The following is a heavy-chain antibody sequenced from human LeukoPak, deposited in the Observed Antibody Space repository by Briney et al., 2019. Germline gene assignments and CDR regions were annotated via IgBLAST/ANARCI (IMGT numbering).Heavy chain of an antibody. CDR2: ISSSGTII. CDR1: GFTFSRYE. D-gene: IGHD4-23*01. V-gene: IGHV3-48*03. Sequence: GGSLRLSCAASGFTFSRYEMHWVRQAPGKGLEWVSYISSSGTIIYYADSVKGRFTISRDNAKNSLYLQMNSLRAEDTAVYYCARDYGGSSPFDYWGQGTLVTVSS. J-gene: IGHJ4*02. CDR3: ARDYGGSSPFDY.